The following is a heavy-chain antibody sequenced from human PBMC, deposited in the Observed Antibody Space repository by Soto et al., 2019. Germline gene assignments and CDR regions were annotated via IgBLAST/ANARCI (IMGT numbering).Heavy chain of an antibody. Sequence: GESLKISCKGSGYSFTSYWIGWVRQMPGKGLEWMGIIYPGDSDTRYSPSFQGQVTISADKSISTAYLQWSSLKASDTAMYYCARRGTYYFGSGSPSHDAFDIWGKGTMVTVSS. D-gene: IGHD3-10*01. CDR3: ARRGTYYFGSGSPSHDAFDI. J-gene: IGHJ3*02. CDR2: IYPGDSDT. V-gene: IGHV5-51*01. CDR1: GYSFTSYW.